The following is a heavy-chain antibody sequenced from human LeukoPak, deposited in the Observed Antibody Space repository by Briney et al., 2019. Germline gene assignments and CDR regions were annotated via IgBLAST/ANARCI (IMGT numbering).Heavy chain of an antibody. V-gene: IGHV1-2*02. CDR2: INPNSGAT. Sequence: ASVTVSCKASGYTFTGYYMHWVRQAPGQGLEWMGWINPNSGATDYAQKFQGRVTMTRDTSISTAYMELSRLRSDDTAVYYCARGGYNTGWEFDYWGQGTLVTVSS. CDR1: GYTFTGYY. CDR3: ARGGYNTGWEFDY. D-gene: IGHD6-19*01. J-gene: IGHJ4*02.